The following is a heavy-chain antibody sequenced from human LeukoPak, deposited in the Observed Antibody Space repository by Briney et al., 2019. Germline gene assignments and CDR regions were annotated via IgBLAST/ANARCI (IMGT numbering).Heavy chain of an antibody. CDR2: ISSSGSTI. V-gene: IGHV3-48*03. D-gene: IGHD3-10*01. CDR1: GFTFSSYE. Sequence: LPGGSLRLSCAASGFTFSSYEMNWVRQAPGKGLEWVSYISSSGSTIYYADSVKGRFTISRDNAKNSLYLQMNSLRAEDTAVYYCARVPSGSYYGMDVWGKGTTVTVPS. J-gene: IGHJ6*04. CDR3: ARVPSGSYYGMDV.